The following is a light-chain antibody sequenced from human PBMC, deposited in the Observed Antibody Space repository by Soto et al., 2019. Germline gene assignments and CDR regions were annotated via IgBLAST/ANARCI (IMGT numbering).Light chain of an antibody. J-gene: IGKJ1*01. V-gene: IGKV3D-20*02. Sequence: EIVLTQSPGTLSLSPGERATLSCRASQSFSNNYLAWYQQKPGQAPRLLIYGASNRATGIPDRFSDSGSGTDFTLTISSLEPEDFAVYYCQQLTDWPPQWTFGQGTKVDI. CDR2: GAS. CDR3: QQLTDWPPQWT. CDR1: QSFSNNY.